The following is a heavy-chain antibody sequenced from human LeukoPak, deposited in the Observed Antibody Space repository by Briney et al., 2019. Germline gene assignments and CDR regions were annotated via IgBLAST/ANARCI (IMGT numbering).Heavy chain of an antibody. CDR2: IYYSGST. D-gene: IGHD5-12*01. CDR3: ARVATGDAGYLDY. V-gene: IGHV4-59*01. CDR1: GGSLCSFY. Sequence: SETLSLTCTVSGGSLCSFYCSWIGQPPGKGLEWIGYIYYSGSTNYNPSLKSRVTISVDTSKNQFSLRRSSVTAADTAVYYCARVATGDAGYLDYWGQGTLVTVSS. J-gene: IGHJ4*02.